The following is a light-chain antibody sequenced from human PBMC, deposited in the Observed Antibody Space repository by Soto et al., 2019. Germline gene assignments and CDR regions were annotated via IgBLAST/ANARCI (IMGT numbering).Light chain of an antibody. CDR1: QSFRGL. V-gene: IGKV3-20*01. J-gene: IGKJ4*01. Sequence: EVVLTQSPVTLSLSPGERATLSCRASQSFRGLLAWYQQKPGQAPRLLIYDASSRATGIPDRFSGSGSGTDFTLTISRLEPEDFAVYYCQQYGSSPSFGGGTKVDIK. CDR3: QQYGSSPS. CDR2: DAS.